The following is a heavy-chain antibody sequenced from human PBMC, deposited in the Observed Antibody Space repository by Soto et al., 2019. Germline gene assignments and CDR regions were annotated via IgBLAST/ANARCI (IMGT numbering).Heavy chain of an antibody. CDR3: ASKDSSSSVNYYYYMDV. J-gene: IGHJ6*03. CDR1: GGSFSGYY. D-gene: IGHD6-6*01. V-gene: IGHV4-34*01. CDR2: INHSGST. Sequence: NPSETLSLTCAVYGGSFSGYYWSWIRQPPGKGLEWIGEINHSGSTNYNPSLKSRVTISVDTSKNQFSLKLSSVTAADTAVYYCASKDSSSSVNYYYYMDVWGKGTTVTVSS.